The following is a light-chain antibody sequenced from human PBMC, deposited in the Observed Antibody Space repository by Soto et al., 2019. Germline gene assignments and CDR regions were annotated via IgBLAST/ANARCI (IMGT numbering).Light chain of an antibody. CDR3: HLYGTSRA. CDR1: RSVSSSY. V-gene: IGKV3-20*01. J-gene: IGKJ1*01. Sequence: EIVLTQSPDTLSLSPGERATLSCRASRSVSSSYLAWYQQKPGQAPRLLIYGASSRATGIPDRFSGSGSGTDFTLTISRLEPEDSAVYYCHLYGTSRAFGQGTKVDIK. CDR2: GAS.